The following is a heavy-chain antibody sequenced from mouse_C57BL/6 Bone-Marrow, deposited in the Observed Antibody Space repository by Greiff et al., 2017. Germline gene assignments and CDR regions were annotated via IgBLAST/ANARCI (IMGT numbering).Heavy chain of an antibody. Sequence: QVQLQQPGAELVKPGASVKVSCKASGYTFTSYWMHWVKQRPGQGLEWIGRIHPSDSDTNYNQKFKGKATVTVDKSSSTAYMQLSSLTSEDSAVYYWAILTTVPAWFAYWGQGTLVTVSA. J-gene: IGHJ3*01. CDR2: IHPSDSDT. CDR1: GYTFTSYW. CDR3: AILTTVPAWFAY. D-gene: IGHD1-1*01. V-gene: IGHV1-74*01.